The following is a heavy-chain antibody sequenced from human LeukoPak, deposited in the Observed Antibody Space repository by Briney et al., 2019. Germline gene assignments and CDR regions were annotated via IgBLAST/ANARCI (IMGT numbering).Heavy chain of an antibody. J-gene: IGHJ6*03. Sequence: GGSLRLSCAASGFTFSSYSMNWVRQAPGKGLEWVSSISSSSSYIYYADSVKGRFTISGDNAKNSLYLQMNSLRAADTAVYYCASLPRGLTGGYMDVWGKGTTVTVSS. V-gene: IGHV3-21*01. CDR1: GFTFSSYS. CDR3: ASLPRGLTGGYMDV. D-gene: IGHD2-8*02. CDR2: ISSSSSYI.